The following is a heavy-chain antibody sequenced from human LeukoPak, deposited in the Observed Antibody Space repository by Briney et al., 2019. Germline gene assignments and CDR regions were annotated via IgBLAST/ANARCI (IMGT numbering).Heavy chain of an antibody. V-gene: IGHV4-59*01. J-gene: IGHJ1*01. CDR1: GGSISSYY. CDR3: AREAPGIAAAGQYFQH. D-gene: IGHD6-13*01. CDR2: IYYSGST. Sequence: SETLSLTCTVSGGSISSYYWSWLRQPPGKGLEWIGYIYYSGSTNYNPSLKSRVTISVDTSKNPFSLKLSSVTAADTAVYYCAREAPGIAAAGQYFQHWGQGTLVTVSS.